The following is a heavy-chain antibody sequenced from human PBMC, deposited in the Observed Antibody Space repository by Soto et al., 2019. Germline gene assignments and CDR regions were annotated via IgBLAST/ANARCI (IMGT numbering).Heavy chain of an antibody. CDR2: ISGSGGST. CDR3: AMAIAVACQTFDY. CDR1: GFTFSSYA. Sequence: GGSLRLSCAASGFTFSSYAMSWVRQAPGKGLEWVSAISGSGGSTYYADSVKGRFTISRDNSKNTLYLQMNSLRAEDTAVYYCAMAIAVACQTFDYWGQGTLVTVSS. D-gene: IGHD6-19*01. V-gene: IGHV3-23*01. J-gene: IGHJ4*02.